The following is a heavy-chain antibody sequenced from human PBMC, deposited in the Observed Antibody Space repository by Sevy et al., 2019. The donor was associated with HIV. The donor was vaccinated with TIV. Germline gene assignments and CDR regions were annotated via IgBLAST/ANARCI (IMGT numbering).Heavy chain of an antibody. Sequence: SETLSLTCTVSGGSISSSSYYWNWIRQPPGKGLEWIGSIYYTGSTYYKPSLKGRVTISKDTSKNQFSLKLTSVTAADTAVYYCARPEGLQLNYAMDVWGQGTTVTVSS. J-gene: IGHJ6*02. D-gene: IGHD3-3*01. V-gene: IGHV4-39*01. CDR2: IYYTGST. CDR3: ARPEGLQLNYAMDV. CDR1: GGSISSSSYY.